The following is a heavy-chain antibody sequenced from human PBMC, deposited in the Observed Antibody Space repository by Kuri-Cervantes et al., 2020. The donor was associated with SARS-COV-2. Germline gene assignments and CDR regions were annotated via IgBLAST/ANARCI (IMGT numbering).Heavy chain of an antibody. V-gene: IGHV3-23*01. J-gene: IGHJ1*01. CDR1: GFTFSSYA. CDR2: ISGSGGST. D-gene: IGHD1-26*01. CDR3: AKSSSGSYVHFQH. Sequence: GESLKISCAASGFTFSSYAMSWVRQAPGKGLEWVSAISGSGGSTYYADSVKGRFTISRDNSKNTLYLQMNSLRAEDTAVYYCAKSSSGSYVHFQHWGQGNRVTVSS.